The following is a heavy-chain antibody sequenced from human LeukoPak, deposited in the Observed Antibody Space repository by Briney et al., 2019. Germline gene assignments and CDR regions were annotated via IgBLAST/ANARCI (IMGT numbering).Heavy chain of an antibody. CDR2: ILYDGNNK. V-gene: IGHV3-33*01. CDR1: GFTFTSYG. J-gene: IGHJ4*02. Sequence: GRSLRLSCAASGFTFTSYGMHWVRQAPGKGLEWVAVILYDGNNKYYADSVKGRFTISRDNSKNTVYLQMNSLRAEDTAVYYCARGRIAVAGSRYGVDYWGQGTLVTVSS. CDR3: ARGRIAVAGSRYGVDY. D-gene: IGHD6-19*01.